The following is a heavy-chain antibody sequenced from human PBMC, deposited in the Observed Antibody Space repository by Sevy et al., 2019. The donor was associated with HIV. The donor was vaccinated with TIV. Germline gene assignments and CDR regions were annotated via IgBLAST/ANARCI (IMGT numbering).Heavy chain of an antibody. Sequence: SCAASGFTFSTSIMHWVRQAPGKGLEWVSVIWFDGKTLYYSDSVKGRFTISRDNSKDTLYLQMNSLRAEDTAIYYCARGHYDSSSYYYAGDAFDIWGLWTMVTASS. CDR3: ARGHYDSSSYYYAGDAFDI. D-gene: IGHD3-22*01. CDR1: GFTFSTSI. CDR2: IWFDGKTL. J-gene: IGHJ3*02. V-gene: IGHV3-33*01.